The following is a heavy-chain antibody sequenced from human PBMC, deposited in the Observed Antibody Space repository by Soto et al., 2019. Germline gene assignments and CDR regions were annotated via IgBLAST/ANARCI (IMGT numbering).Heavy chain of an antibody. CDR2: IYYSGST. V-gene: IGHV4-59*08. CDR3: ARHTYYYDSSGYYWFDP. CDR1: GGSISIYF. Sequence: PSETLSLTCTVSGGSISIYFWSWIRQPPGKGLEWIGYIYYSGSTNYNPSLKSRVTISVDTSKNQFSLKLSSVTAADTAVYYCARHTYYYDSSGYYWFDPWGQGTLVTVSS. J-gene: IGHJ5*02. D-gene: IGHD3-22*01.